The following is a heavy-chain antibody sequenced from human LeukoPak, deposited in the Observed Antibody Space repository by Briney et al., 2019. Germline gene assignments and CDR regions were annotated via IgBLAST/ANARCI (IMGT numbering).Heavy chain of an antibody. D-gene: IGHD5-24*01. CDR3: ARKHLMGRDGYNRYAFDI. V-gene: IGHV1-46*01. Sequence: ASVKVSCKASGYTFTSYYMHWVRQAPGQGPEWMGIINPSGGSTSYAQKFQGRVTMTRDTSTSTVYMELSSLRSEDTAVYYCARKHLMGRDGYNRYAFDIWGQGTMVTVSS. CDR2: INPSGGST. CDR1: GYTFTSYY. J-gene: IGHJ3*02.